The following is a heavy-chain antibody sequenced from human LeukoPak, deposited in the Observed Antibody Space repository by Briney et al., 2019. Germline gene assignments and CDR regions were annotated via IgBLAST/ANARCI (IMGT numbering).Heavy chain of an antibody. CDR1: GFTFDNAW. J-gene: IGHJ4*02. D-gene: IGHD2-21*01. CDR2: INTKTDGGTT. Sequence: GGSLRLSCEASGFTFDNAWMNWVRQAPGKGLEWVGRINTKTDGGTTDCAAPVKGRFTISRDDSKNTLYLQMNSLKTEDTAVYYCTTVHCGNDCYNYWGQGTLVTVSS. V-gene: IGHV3-15*01. CDR3: TTVHCGNDCYNY.